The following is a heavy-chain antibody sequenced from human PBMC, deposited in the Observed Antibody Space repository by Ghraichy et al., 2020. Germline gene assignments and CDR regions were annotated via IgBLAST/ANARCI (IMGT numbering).Heavy chain of an antibody. D-gene: IGHD6-19*01. CDR3: AKERGTGWPLDY. J-gene: IGHJ4*02. CDR1: GFIFGSYA. CDR2: ISGSGGTT. Sequence: GGSLRLSCAASGFIFGSYAMSWVRQAPGRGLEWASGISGSGGTTHYADSVKGRFTISRDNSKNTLYLQMNSLTDEDTAVYYCAKERGTGWPLDYWCQGTLVTVSS. V-gene: IGHV3-23*01.